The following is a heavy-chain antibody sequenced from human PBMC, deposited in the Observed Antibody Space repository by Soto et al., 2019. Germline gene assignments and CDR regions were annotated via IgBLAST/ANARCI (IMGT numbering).Heavy chain of an antibody. V-gene: IGHV3-23*01. CDR3: AKVGRITMVRGVIPYFDC. J-gene: IGHJ4*02. CDR2: ISGSGGST. D-gene: IGHD3-10*01. CDR1: AFTFSSYS. Sequence: GGSRTLSCAPSAFTFSSYSMSWVRPPPEKVLEWVSAISGSGGSTYYADSVKGRLTISRDNSKNTLYLQMTRLRAEDTAVNFFAKVGRITMVRGVIPYFDCWGQGALGTVSS.